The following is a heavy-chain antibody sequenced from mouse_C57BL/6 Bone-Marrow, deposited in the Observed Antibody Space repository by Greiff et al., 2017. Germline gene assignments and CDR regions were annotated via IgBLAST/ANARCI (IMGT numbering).Heavy chain of an antibody. V-gene: IGHV1-64*01. CDR1: GYTFTSYW. J-gene: IGHJ2*01. CDR2: IHPNSGST. D-gene: IGHD2-5*01. Sequence: QVQLKQPGAELVKPGASVKLSCKASGYTFTSYWMHWVKQRPGQGLEWIGMIHPNSGSTNYNEKFKSKATLTVDKSSSTAYMQLSSLTSEDSAVYYCARCPYYSNYKYFDYWGQGTTLAVSS. CDR3: ARCPYYSNYKYFDY.